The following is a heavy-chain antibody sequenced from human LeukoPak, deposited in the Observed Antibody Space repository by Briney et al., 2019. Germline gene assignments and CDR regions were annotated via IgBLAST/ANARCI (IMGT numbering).Heavy chain of an antibody. CDR3: ARITWSLGAFDI. D-gene: IGHD3-16*01. Sequence: GGSLRLSCAASGFTFSSYWMSWVRRAPGKGLEWVANIKHDGSEKYYVDSVKGRFTISRDNAKSSLYLQMNNLRVEDTAVYYCARITWSLGAFDIWGQGTTVTVSS. V-gene: IGHV3-7*01. J-gene: IGHJ3*02. CDR1: GFTFSSYW. CDR2: IKHDGSEK.